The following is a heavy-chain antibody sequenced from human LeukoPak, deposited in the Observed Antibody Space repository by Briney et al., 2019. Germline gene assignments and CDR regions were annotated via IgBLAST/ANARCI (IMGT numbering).Heavy chain of an antibody. D-gene: IGHD3-3*01. CDR2: INHSGST. V-gene: IGHV4-34*01. CDR1: GGSFSGYY. CDR3: ARAKRFLEWLFGPNWFGP. Sequence: SETLSLTCAVYGGSFSGYYWSWIRQPPGKGLEWIGEINHSGSTNYNPSLKSRVTISVDTSKNQFSLKLSSVTAADTAVYYCARAKRFLEWLFGPNWFGPWGQGTLVTVSS. J-gene: IGHJ5*02.